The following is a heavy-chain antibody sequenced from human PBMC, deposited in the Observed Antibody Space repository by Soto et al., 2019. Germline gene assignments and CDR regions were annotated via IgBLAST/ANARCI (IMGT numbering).Heavy chain of an antibody. CDR1: GFAFSTFH. V-gene: IGHV3-23*01. CDR3: AKRSSSAWEAGMDV. Sequence: EMQVLESGGGLVQPGGSLRLSCAASGFAFSTFHMNWVRQAPGKGLQWVSTIGGAGNDIHNADSVKGRFTVSRDNSKNTLLLQMDGLSDDNTAIYYCAKRSSSAWEAGMDVWGRGTTVTVSS. CDR2: IGGAGNDI. J-gene: IGHJ6*02. D-gene: IGHD3-22*01.